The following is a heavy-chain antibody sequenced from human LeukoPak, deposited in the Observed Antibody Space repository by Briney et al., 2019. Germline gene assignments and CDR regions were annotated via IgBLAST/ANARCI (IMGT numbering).Heavy chain of an antibody. CDR2: INHSGST. D-gene: IGHD5-18*01. V-gene: IGHV4-34*01. CDR1: GGSFSGYY. J-gene: IGHJ4*02. CDR3: ARSRRIQLWLFSYYFDY. Sequence: SETLSLTCAVYGGSFSGYYWSWIRQPPGKGLEWIGEINHSGSTNYSPSLKSRVTISVDTSKNQFSLKLSSVTAADTAVYYCARSRRIQLWLFSYYFDYWGQGTLVTVSS.